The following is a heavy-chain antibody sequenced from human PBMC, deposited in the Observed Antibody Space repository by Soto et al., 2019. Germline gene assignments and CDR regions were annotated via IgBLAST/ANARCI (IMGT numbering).Heavy chain of an antibody. CDR3: AKLRGDYTVFDY. V-gene: IGHV3-7*03. CDR2: IKQDGSVK. J-gene: IGHJ4*02. Sequence: QPGGSLTLASAPSGFTFSNYWMSWVRQAPGQGLEWVASIKQDGSVKHYVDSVKGRFTISRDNAEKSLHLQMNSLRAEDTAVYYCAKLRGDYTVFDYCGQGARVTVAS. D-gene: IGHD4-17*01. CDR1: GFTFSNYW.